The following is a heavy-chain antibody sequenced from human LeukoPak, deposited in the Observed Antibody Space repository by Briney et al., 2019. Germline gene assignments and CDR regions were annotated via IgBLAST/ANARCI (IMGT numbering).Heavy chain of an antibody. CDR3: ARDSNDGWFDP. V-gene: IGHV4-59*01. CDR2: IYYSGST. J-gene: IGHJ5*02. CDR1: GGSISSYY. Sequence: SETLSLTCTVSGGSISSYYWSWIRQPPGKGLEWIGYIYYSGSTNYNPSLKSRVTISVDTSKNQFSLKLSSVTAAGTAVYYCARDSNDGWFDPWGQGTLVTVSS. D-gene: IGHD2-2*01.